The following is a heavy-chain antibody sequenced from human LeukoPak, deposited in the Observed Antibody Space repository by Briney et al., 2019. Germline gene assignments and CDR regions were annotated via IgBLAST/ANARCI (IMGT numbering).Heavy chain of an antibody. J-gene: IGHJ4*02. CDR3: AKDTSGSYRN. Sequence: PGGSLRLSCVASGFTFSSNAMSWVRQAPGMGPDWVSSITFSGSSTDYADSVKGRFTISRDNSKNTLYLQMSSLRVEDTAVYYCAKDTSGSYRNWGQGTLVTVSS. D-gene: IGHD1-26*01. V-gene: IGHV3-23*01. CDR1: GFTFSSNA. CDR2: ITFSGSST.